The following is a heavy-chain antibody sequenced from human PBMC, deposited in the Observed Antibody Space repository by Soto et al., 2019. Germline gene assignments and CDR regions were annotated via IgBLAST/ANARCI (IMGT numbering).Heavy chain of an antibody. J-gene: IGHJ6*02. D-gene: IGHD5-12*01. Sequence: VQLLESGGGLVQPGGSLRLSCAASGFTFSNYAMNWVRQAPGKGLEWLSVISGSGGITYYAGSVKGRFTISKDTSKNTLFLQMNSLIAEDTAVYYCATDLGPGAYDLFSSAYYYGMDVWGQGTTVTVSS. CDR3: ATDLGPGAYDLFSSAYYYGMDV. V-gene: IGHV3-23*01. CDR1: GFTFSNYA. CDR2: ISGSGGIT.